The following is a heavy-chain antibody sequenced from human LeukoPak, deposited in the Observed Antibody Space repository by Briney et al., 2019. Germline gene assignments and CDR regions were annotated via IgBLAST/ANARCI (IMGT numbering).Heavy chain of an antibody. V-gene: IGHV4-30-4*08. Sequence: SQTLSLTCTVSGGSISSGDYYWSWIRQPPGKGLEWLGYIYYSGSTYYNPSLKSRVTISVDTSKNQFSLKLSSVTAADTAVYYCARDQGLYCSGGSCSLRNWFDPWGQGTLVTVSS. CDR1: GGSISSGDYY. CDR2: IYYSGST. CDR3: ARDQGLYCSGGSCSLRNWFDP. J-gene: IGHJ5*02. D-gene: IGHD2-15*01.